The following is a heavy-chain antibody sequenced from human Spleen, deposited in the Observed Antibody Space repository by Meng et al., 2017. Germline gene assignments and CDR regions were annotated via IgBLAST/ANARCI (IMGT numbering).Heavy chain of an antibody. Sequence: QVPLRESGPGLVKPSGPLSLTCVVSGDSISNTNWWPWVRRPPGKGLEWIGEIYPSGTTDFNPSLKSRVTISVDRANNQFSLKLSSVTAADTAVYYCARGGDDYGRHNWFDPWGQGTLVTVSS. V-gene: IGHV4-4*02. D-gene: IGHD4-17*01. CDR1: GDSISNTNW. CDR3: ARGGDDYGRHNWFDP. J-gene: IGHJ5*02. CDR2: IYPSGTT.